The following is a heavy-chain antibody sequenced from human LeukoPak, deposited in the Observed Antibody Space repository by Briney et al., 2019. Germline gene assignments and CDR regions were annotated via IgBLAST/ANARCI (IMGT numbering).Heavy chain of an antibody. J-gene: IGHJ4*02. CDR3: AKGNIGYYYDY. CDR1: GFAFSTYA. Sequence: GGSLRLSCAASGFAFSTYAMSWVRQAPGKGLEWVSAITGSGDNTYYADSVKGRFTISRDNSKNTMYLQMNSLRAEDTAVYYCAKGNIGYYYDYWGQGTLVTVSS. V-gene: IGHV3-23*01. CDR2: ITGSGDNT. D-gene: IGHD3-22*01.